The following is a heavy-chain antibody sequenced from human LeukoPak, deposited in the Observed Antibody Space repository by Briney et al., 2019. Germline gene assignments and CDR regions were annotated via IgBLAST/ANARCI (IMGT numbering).Heavy chain of an antibody. CDR2: INPNSGGT. CDR3: ARGCSSSAYDAFDI. CDR1: GYTFTGYY. D-gene: IGHD6-6*01. J-gene: IGHJ3*02. V-gene: IGHV1-2*02. Sequence: ASVKVSCKASGYTFTGYYMHWVRQAPGQGLEWMGWINPNSGGTNYAQKFQGRVTMTRDTSISTAYMELSSLRSDDTAVYYCARGCSSSAYDAFDIWGQGTMVTVSS.